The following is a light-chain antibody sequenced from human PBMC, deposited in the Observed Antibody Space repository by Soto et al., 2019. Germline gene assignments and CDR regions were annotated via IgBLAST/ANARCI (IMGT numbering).Light chain of an antibody. V-gene: IGLV1-44*01. CDR3: AAWDDSLNGVV. J-gene: IGLJ2*01. CDR2: SNN. CDR1: SSNIGKNT. Sequence: QAVVTQPPSASGTPGQRVTISCSGSSSNIGKNTVNWYQQLPGTAPTLLIYSNNQRPSGVPDRFSGSKSGTSASLAISGLQSEDEADYYCAAWDDSLNGVVFGGGTKVTVL.